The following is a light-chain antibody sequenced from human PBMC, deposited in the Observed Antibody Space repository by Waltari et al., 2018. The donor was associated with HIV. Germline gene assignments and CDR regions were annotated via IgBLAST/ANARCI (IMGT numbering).Light chain of an antibody. J-gene: IGLJ3*02. V-gene: IGLV2-23*02. CDR3: CSYASTSSYVM. Sequence: QSALTQPASVSGSPGQSITISCTGPSSDVGIYNLFSWYQQYPGKAPKLIIYEVSQRPSGVSNRFSGSKSGNTASLTISGLQAEDEADYYCCSYASTSSYVMFGGGTKLTVL. CDR1: SSDVGIYNL. CDR2: EVS.